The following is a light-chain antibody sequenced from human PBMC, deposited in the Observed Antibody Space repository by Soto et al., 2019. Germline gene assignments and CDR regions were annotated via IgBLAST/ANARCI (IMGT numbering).Light chain of an antibody. CDR2: GAS. CDR3: QQYYSYPPT. V-gene: IGKV3-15*01. CDR1: QNIGTN. Sequence: EIVMTQSPATLSISPGERATLSCRASQNIGTNLAWFQQKLGQGPRLLMYGASTWASGIPARFSGSGSGTDFTLTISSLQSEDFATYYCQQYYSYPPTFGGGTKVDIK. J-gene: IGKJ4*01.